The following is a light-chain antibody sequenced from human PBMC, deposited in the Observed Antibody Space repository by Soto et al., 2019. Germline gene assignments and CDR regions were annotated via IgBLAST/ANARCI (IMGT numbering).Light chain of an antibody. Sequence: SYELTQPPSVSVAPGKTARITCGGNNIGSKSVHWYQQKPGQAPVLVIYYDSDRPSGIPERFSGSNSGNTATLTISRVEAGDEPDYYCQVWDSSSDHPVFGTGTKLTVL. J-gene: IGLJ1*01. CDR1: NIGSKS. CDR2: YDS. V-gene: IGLV3-21*04. CDR3: QVWDSSSDHPV.